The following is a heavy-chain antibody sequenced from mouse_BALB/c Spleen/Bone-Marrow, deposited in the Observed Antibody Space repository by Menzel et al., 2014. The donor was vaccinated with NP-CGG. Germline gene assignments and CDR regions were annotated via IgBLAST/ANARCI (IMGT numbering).Heavy chain of an antibody. J-gene: IGHJ4*01. D-gene: IGHD2-3*01. CDR2: IWGGGGT. Sequence: VKLMESGPGLVAPSQNLSITCTVSGFSLSRYNIHWIRQPPGKGLEWLGMIWGGGGTDHNSALKSRLRISKDNSKSQIFLKINSLQIDDTAMYYCARKDGGYYVMDYWCQGTSVTVSS. CDR3: ARKDGGYYVMDY. V-gene: IGHV2-6-4*01. CDR1: GFSLSRYN.